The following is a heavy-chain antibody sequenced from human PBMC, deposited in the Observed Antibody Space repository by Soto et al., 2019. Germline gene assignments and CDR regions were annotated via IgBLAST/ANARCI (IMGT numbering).Heavy chain of an antibody. CDR3: ARAWAATGKGWFDP. CDR2: IYSSGST. J-gene: IGHJ5*02. Sequence: TSETLSLTCTVSGGSISNYYWSWIRQPAGKGLEWIGRIYSSGSTSYNPSLKSRVTMSVDTSKNQFSLKLSSVTAADTAVYYCARAWAATGKGWFDPWGQGTLVTVSS. CDR1: GGSISNYY. V-gene: IGHV4-4*07. D-gene: IGHD6-13*01.